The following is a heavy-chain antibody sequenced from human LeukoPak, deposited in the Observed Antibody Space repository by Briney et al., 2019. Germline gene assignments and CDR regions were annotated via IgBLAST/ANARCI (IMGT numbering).Heavy chain of an antibody. J-gene: IGHJ5*02. CDR1: GGSISSGDYY. V-gene: IGHV4-30-4*08. CDR2: IYYSGST. CDR3: ARDQYCSSTSCAPGWFDP. D-gene: IGHD2-2*01. Sequence: PSQALSLTCTVSGGSISSGDYYWSWIRQPPGKGLEWIGYIYYSGSTYYNPSLKSRVTISVDTSKNQFSLKLSSVTAADTAVYYCARDQYCSSTSCAPGWFDPWGQGTLVTVSS.